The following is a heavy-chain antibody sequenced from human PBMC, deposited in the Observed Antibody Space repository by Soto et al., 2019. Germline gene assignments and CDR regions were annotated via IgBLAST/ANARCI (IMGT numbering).Heavy chain of an antibody. V-gene: IGHV5-10-1*01. CDR2: IDPSDSYT. CDR1: GYSFTSYW. Sequence: HGESLKISCKGSGYSFTSYWISWVRQMPGKGLEWMGRIDPSDSYTNYSPSFQGHVTISADKSISTAYLQWSSLKASDTAMYYCARRSYCTNGVCYIPGMDVWGQGTTVTVSS. J-gene: IGHJ6*02. CDR3: ARRSYCTNGVCYIPGMDV. D-gene: IGHD2-8*01.